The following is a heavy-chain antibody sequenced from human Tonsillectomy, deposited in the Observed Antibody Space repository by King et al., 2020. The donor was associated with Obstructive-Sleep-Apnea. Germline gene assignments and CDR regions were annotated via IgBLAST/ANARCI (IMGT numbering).Heavy chain of an antibody. CDR1: GFTFRTYW. CDR2: IKQDGSEE. J-gene: IGHJ4*02. CDR3: ARDRGPNCLDY. V-gene: IGHV3-7*01. Sequence: VQLVESGGGLVQPGGSLRLSCAASGFTFRTYWMSWVRQAPGTGLEWVANIKQDGSEEYYMDSGKGRFTISRDNAKTSLYLQMNSLRAEDTAVYYCARDRGPNCLDYWGQGTLVTVSS. D-gene: IGHD7-27*01.